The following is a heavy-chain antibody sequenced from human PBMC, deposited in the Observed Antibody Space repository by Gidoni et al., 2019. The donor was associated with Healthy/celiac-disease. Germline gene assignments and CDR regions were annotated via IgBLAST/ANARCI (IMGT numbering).Heavy chain of an antibody. J-gene: IGHJ3*02. D-gene: IGHD2-21*01. Sequence: EVQLVESGGGLVQPGGSLRLSCAASGFTFSSYWMSWVRQAPGKGLEWVANIKQDGSEKYYVDSVKGRFTISRDNAKNSLYLQMNSLRAEDTAVYYCARGVWEMCGGDCWGGAFDIWGQGTMVTVSS. CDR1: GFTFSSYW. V-gene: IGHV3-7*03. CDR3: ARGVWEMCGGDCWGGAFDI. CDR2: IKQDGSEK.